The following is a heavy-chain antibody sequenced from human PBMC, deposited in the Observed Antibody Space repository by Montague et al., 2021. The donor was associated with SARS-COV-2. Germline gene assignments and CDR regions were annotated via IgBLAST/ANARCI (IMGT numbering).Heavy chain of an antibody. CDR1: GFSLSTSGVG. J-gene: IGHJ2*01. V-gene: IGHV2-5*02. D-gene: IGHD2-15*01. Sequence: PALVKPTQTLTLTCTFSGFSLSTSGVGVGWIRQPPGKALEWLALIYWDDDKRYSPSLKSRLTITKDTSNNQVVLTMTNMDPVDTATYYWAHVGMACSVGSCYPTIKEWYFDLGGRGTLVTVSS. CDR2: IYWDDDK. CDR3: AHVGMACSVGSCYPTIKEWYFDL.